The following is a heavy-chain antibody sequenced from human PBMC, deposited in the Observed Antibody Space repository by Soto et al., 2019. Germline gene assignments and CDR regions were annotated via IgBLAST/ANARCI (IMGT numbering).Heavy chain of an antibody. Sequence: GGSLRLSCAASGFTFSDYYMSWIRQAPGKGLEWVSYISSSSSYTNYADSVKGRFTISRDNAKNSLYLQMNSLRAEDTAVYYCARGGGSIAARSTYAFDIWGQGTMVTVSS. CDR1: GFTFSDYY. CDR3: ARGGGSIAARSTYAFDI. CDR2: ISSSSSYT. D-gene: IGHD6-6*01. J-gene: IGHJ3*02. V-gene: IGHV3-11*06.